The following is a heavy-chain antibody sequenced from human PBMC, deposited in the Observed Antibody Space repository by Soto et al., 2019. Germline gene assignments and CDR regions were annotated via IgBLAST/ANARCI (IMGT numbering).Heavy chain of an antibody. Sequence: QVQLVESGGGVVQPGRSLRLSCAASGFTFSSYAMHWVRQAPGKGLEWVAVISYDGSNKYYADSVKGRFTISRDNSKNTLYLQINSLRAEDTAVYYCARGPLSGYSYEKAISAFDIWCQGTMVTVSS. D-gene: IGHD5-18*01. CDR2: ISYDGSNK. J-gene: IGHJ3*02. CDR1: GFTFSSYA. CDR3: ARGPLSGYSYEKAISAFDI. V-gene: IGHV3-30-3*01.